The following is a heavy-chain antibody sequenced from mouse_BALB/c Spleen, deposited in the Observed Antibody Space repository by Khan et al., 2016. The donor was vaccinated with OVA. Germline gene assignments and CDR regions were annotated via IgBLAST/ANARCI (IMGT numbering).Heavy chain of an antibody. V-gene: IGHV5-9-3*01. CDR3: AGHRGSDYVPFAY. Sequence: EVELVESGGDLVKPGGSLKLSCAASGFTFSSYVMSWVRQTPEKRLEWVATISNGGNNTYYPDSVKGRFTISRDIAKNTLYLQMSSLRSEDTAMDYCAGHRGSDYVPFAYWGQGTLVTVSA. CDR1: GFTFSSYV. D-gene: IGHD2-4*01. J-gene: IGHJ3*01. CDR2: ISNGGNNT.